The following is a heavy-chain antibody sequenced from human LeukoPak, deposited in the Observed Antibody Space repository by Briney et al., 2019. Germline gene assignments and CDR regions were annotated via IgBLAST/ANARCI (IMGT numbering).Heavy chain of an antibody. CDR2: LYSGSST. V-gene: IGHV3-53*01. Sequence: PGGSLRLSCEGSGFSVSTKYMNWARQAPGKGLEWVSILYSGSSTYYTDSVKGRFTVSRDDSKNTLYLHMNGLGVEDTAVYYCARVGDHYHWYLDVWGRGTLVTVSS. J-gene: IGHJ2*01. CDR1: GFSVSTKY. CDR3: ARVGDHYHWYLDV. D-gene: IGHD3-10*01.